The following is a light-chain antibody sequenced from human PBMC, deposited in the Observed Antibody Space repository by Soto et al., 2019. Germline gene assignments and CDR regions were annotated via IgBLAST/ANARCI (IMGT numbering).Light chain of an antibody. J-gene: IGKJ1*01. CDR1: QSISTY. CDR3: QQSYSTPRT. CDR2: AAS. Sequence: DIQMTQSPSSLSASVGDGVTITCRASQSISTYLNWYHQKPGKAPQLLIYAASSLQTGVPSRFSGSGSVTDFTLTISSLQPEDFATYYCQQSYSTPRTFGQGTKVEIK. V-gene: IGKV1-39*01.